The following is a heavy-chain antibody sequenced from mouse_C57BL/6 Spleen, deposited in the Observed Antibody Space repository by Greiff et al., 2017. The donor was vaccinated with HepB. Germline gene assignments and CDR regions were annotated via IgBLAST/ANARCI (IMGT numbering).Heavy chain of an antibody. CDR1: GYTFTSYW. CDR2: IDPSDSET. D-gene: IGHD1-1*01. V-gene: IGHV1-52*01. J-gene: IGHJ2*01. CDR3: ASGGYYGSSYVGDYFDY. Sequence: QVQLQQPGAELVRPGSSVKLSCKASGYTFTSYWMHWVKQRPIQGLEWIGNIDPSDSETHYNQKFKDKATLTVDKSSSTAYMQLSSLTSEDSAVYYCASGGYYGSSYVGDYFDYWGQGTTLTVSS.